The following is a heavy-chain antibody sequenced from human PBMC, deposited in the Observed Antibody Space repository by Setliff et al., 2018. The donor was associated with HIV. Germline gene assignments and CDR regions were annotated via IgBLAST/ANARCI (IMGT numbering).Heavy chain of an antibody. V-gene: IGHV1-8*02. CDR3: ARGRLSWSPDF. Sequence: GASVKVSCKASGYTFTNYDINWVRQSPGQGLEWLGWMNPNSGRAGSAQMFQGRLPMTRDTSTSTAYMELSSLTADDTAIYYCARGRLSWSPDFWGQGTLVTISS. CDR1: GYTFTNYD. CDR2: MNPNSGRA. J-gene: IGHJ4*02.